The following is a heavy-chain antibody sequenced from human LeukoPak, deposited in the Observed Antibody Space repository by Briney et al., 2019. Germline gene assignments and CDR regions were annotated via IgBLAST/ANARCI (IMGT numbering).Heavy chain of an antibody. D-gene: IGHD3-10*01. J-gene: IGHJ4*02. CDR3: ARQKWFGELFTRYFDY. Sequence: GSLRLPCAASGFTFSSYAMSWVRQAPGKGLEWIGSISYSGSTYYNLSLKSRISMSVDTSKNQFSLKLRSVTAADTAVYYCARQKWFGELFTRYFDYWGQGALVTVSS. V-gene: IGHV4-39*01. CDR2: ISYSGST. CDR1: GFTFSSYA.